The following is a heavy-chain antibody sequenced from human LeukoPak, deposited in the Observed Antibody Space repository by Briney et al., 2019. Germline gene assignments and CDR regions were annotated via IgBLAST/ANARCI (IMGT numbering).Heavy chain of an antibody. J-gene: IGHJ4*02. CDR2: TYSGGPT. CDR3: ARDYTAMGLYYFDY. CDR1: GFTVSNNR. D-gene: IGHD5-18*01. Sequence: GGSLRLSCAASGFTVSNNRMGWVRQAPGKGLEWVSVTYSGGPTYYADSVRGRFTISIDDSKNTLYLQMNSLTAEDTAVYYCARDYTAMGLYYFDYWGQGTLVTVSS. V-gene: IGHV3-53*01.